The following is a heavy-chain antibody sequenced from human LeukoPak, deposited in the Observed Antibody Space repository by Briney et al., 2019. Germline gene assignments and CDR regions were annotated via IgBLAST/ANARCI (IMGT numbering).Heavy chain of an antibody. Sequence: SGPALVRPTQTLTLTCTFSGFSLSTSGMCVSWIRQPPGKALDWLARIDWNDDKYYSTSLKTRLTISKDTSKNQVVLTMTNMDPVDTATYYCARSLRDYGSGTYGVSFFFDYWGQGTLVAVSS. CDR3: ARSLRDYGSGTYGVSFFFDY. CDR2: IDWNDDK. J-gene: IGHJ4*02. CDR1: GFSLSTSGMC. D-gene: IGHD3-10*01. V-gene: IGHV2-70*11.